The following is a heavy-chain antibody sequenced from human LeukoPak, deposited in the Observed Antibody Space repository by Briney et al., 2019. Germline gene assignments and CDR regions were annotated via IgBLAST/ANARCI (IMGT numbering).Heavy chain of an antibody. D-gene: IGHD2-8*01. CDR2: IYPGDSDT. Sequence: GESLKISCKGSGYSFTSYWIGWVRQMPGKGLEWMGIIYPGDSDTRYSPSFQGQVTISADKSISTAYLQWSSLKASDTAMCYCASAYCTNGVCYSFDYWGQGTLVTVSS. CDR1: GYSFTSYW. CDR3: ASAYCTNGVCYSFDY. J-gene: IGHJ4*02. V-gene: IGHV5-51*01.